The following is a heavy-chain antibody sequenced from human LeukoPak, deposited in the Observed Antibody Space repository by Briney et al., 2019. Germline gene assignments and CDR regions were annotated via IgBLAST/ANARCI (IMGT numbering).Heavy chain of an antibody. CDR1: GGSISSSSYY. CDR2: IYYSGST. Sequence: PSETLSLTCTVSGGSISSSSYYWGWIRQPPGKGLEWIGSIYYSGSTYYNPSLKSRVIISVDTSKNQFSLKLSSVTAADTAVYYCARLRGAQWLSYFDYWGQGTLVTVSS. CDR3: ARLRGAQWLSYFDY. V-gene: IGHV4-39*01. J-gene: IGHJ4*02. D-gene: IGHD3-22*01.